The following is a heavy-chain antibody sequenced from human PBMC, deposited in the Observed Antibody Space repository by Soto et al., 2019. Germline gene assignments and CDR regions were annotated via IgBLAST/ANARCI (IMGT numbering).Heavy chain of an antibody. CDR3: ARDLIGAAGYFDY. Sequence: QVQLQESGPGLVKPSQTLSLTCTVSGGSISSGDYYWSWIRQHPGKGLEWIGYIYYSGSTYYNPSLKSRVTISVDTSKNQFSLKLSSVTAADTAVYYCARDLIGAAGYFDYWGQGTLVTVSS. D-gene: IGHD6-13*01. V-gene: IGHV4-31*03. J-gene: IGHJ4*02. CDR2: IYYSGST. CDR1: GGSISSGDYY.